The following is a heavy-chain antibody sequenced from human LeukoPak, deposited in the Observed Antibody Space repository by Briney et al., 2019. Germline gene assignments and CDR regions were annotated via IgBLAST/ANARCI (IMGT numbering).Heavy chain of an antibody. CDR1: GYTLTELS. J-gene: IGHJ3*02. CDR3: AILSVSSWNDALDI. CDR2: FDPEDGET. Sequence: ASVKVSCKVSGYTLTELSMHWVRQAPGKGLEWMGGFDPEDGETIYTHKFQGRVTMTEDTSTDTAYMEVSSLRSEDTAVYYCAILSVSSWNDALDIWGQGTMVTVSS. V-gene: IGHV1-24*01. D-gene: IGHD1-1*01.